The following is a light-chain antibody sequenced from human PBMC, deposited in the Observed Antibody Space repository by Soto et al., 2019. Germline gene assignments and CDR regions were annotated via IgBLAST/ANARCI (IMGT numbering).Light chain of an antibody. V-gene: IGKV1-39*01. Sequence: DIQMTQSPSSLSASVGERVTITCRASQSMINYLNWYQHKPGKAPKLLIYATSSMQSGVPSRFSGSGYGTDFTLTISSLQPEDFATYYCQQSYSSPSGLTFGGGTKVDIK. CDR1: QSMINY. CDR3: QQSYSSPSGLT. J-gene: IGKJ4*01. CDR2: ATS.